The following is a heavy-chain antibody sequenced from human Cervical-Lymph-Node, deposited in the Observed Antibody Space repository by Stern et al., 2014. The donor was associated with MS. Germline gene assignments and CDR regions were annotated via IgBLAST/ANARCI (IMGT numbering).Heavy chain of an antibody. CDR3: ARHPAIPGTTAKAYFDS. CDR2: IHHSGST. J-gene: IGHJ4*02. V-gene: IGHV4-34*01. Sequence: VQLQQWGAGLLKPSEMLSLTCAVYRGSFSGYYWTWIRQTPGKGLEWIGEIHHSGSTNYNPSLRSRVTISVDTSKNQFSLKVNSVTAADTAVYFCARHPAIPGTTAKAYFDSWGQGTLVTVSS. CDR1: RGSFSGYY. D-gene: IGHD1-20*01.